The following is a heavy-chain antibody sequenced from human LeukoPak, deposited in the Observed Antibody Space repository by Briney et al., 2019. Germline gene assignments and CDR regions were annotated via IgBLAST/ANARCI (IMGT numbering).Heavy chain of an antibody. V-gene: IGHV4-4*02. CDR3: AISPVLERQYYFDY. Sequence: PSETLSLTCAVSGGSISSSNWWSWVRQPPGKGLEWIGEIYHSGSTNYNPSLKSRVTISVDKSKNQFSLKLSSVTAADTAVYYCAISPVLERQYYFDYWGQGTLVTVSS. D-gene: IGHD3-3*01. J-gene: IGHJ4*02. CDR2: IYHSGST. CDR1: GGSISSSNW.